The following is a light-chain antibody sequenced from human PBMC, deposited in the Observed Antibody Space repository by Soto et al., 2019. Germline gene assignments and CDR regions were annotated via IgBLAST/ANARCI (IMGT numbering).Light chain of an antibody. CDR3: QQYGSSGT. V-gene: IGKV3-20*01. J-gene: IGKJ1*01. CDR1: QSVSNNY. CDR2: GAS. Sequence: EIVLTLSPGTLSLSPGERATLSCRASQSVSNNYLAWYQQKPGQAPRLLIYGASNRATGIPDRFSGSGSGTDFTLTISRLEPEDFAVYYCQQYGSSGTFGQGPKVDI.